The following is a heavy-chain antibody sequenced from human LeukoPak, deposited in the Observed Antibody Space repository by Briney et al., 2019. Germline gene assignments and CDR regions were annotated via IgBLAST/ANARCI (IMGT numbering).Heavy chain of an antibody. CDR2: INHSGST. CDR1: DGSFSGYY. D-gene: IGHD3-3*01. CDR3: ARGFFWKYYDFWSGYYPTSNWFDP. J-gene: IGHJ5*02. V-gene: IGHV4-34*01. Sequence: KPSETLSLTCAVYDGSFSGYYWSWIRQPPGKGLEWIGEINHSGSTNYNPSLKSRVTISVDTSKNQFSLKLSSVTAADTAVYYCARGFFWKYYDFWSGYYPTSNWFDPWGQGTLVTVSS.